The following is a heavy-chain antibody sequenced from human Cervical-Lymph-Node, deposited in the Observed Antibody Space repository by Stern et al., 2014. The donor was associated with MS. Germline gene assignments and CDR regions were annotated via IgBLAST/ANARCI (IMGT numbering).Heavy chain of an antibody. CDR1: GGTFSSYA. V-gene: IGHV1-69*01. Sequence: QVQLVQSGAEVKKPGSSVKVSCKAPGGTFSSYAISWVRQAPGQGLEWMGGIIPIFGTANYAQKFQGRVTITADESTSTAYMELSSLRSEDTAVYYCARDTAIAARPNYYYYGMDVWGQGTTVTVSS. CDR2: IIPIFGTA. J-gene: IGHJ6*02. D-gene: IGHD6-6*01. CDR3: ARDTAIAARPNYYYYGMDV.